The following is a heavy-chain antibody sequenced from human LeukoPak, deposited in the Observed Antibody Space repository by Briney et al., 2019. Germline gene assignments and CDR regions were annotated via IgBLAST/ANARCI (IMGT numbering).Heavy chain of an antibody. CDR3: ARDQHYHEISGYSDDHDY. CDR2: SYYSGTT. J-gene: IGHJ4*02. V-gene: IGHV4-59*01. CDR1: GGSISTYY. D-gene: IGHD3-22*01. Sequence: SETLSLTCIVSGGSISTYYWSWIRQPPGKGLEWIGYSYYSGTTNYKPSLKSRVTISVDTSKNNFSLKLTSVTAADTAVYYCARDQHYHEISGYSDDHDYWGQGTQVTVSS.